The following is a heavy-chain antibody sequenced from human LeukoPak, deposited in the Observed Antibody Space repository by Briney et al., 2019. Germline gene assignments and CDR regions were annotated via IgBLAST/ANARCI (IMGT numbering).Heavy chain of an antibody. D-gene: IGHD6-6*01. J-gene: IGHJ6*02. CDR1: GGSISSSSYY. V-gene: IGHV4-39*01. Sequence: SETLSLTCTVSGGSISSSSYYWGWIRQPPGKGLEWIGSIYYSGSTYYNPSLKSRVTISVDTSKNQFSLKPSSVTAADTAVYYCARPSDYYYYGMDVWGQGTTVTVSS. CDR3: ARPSDYYYYGMDV. CDR2: IYYSGST.